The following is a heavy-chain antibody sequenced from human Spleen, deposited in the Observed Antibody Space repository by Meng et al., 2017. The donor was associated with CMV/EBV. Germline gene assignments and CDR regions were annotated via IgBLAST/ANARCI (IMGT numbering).Heavy chain of an antibody. V-gene: IGHV3-23*01. Sequence: LSLTCAASKMNFSSFWMSWVRQAPGKGLEWVSGISGSGVTTFHADSVKGRFIISRDNSRSALYVQMNSLRAEDTAVYYCAKAVASHSSGRVFDYWGQGTLVTVSS. J-gene: IGHJ4*02. CDR1: KMNFSSFW. CDR3: AKAVASHSSGRVFDY. D-gene: IGHD3-22*01. CDR2: ISGSGVTT.